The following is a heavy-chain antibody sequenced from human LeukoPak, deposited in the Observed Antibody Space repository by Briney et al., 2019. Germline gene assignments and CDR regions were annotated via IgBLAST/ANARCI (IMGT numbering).Heavy chain of an antibody. CDR3: ARWIVVVPAAMEVYYYYMDV. D-gene: IGHD2-2*01. CDR2: IYYSGST. J-gene: IGHJ6*03. Sequence: SETLSLTCTVSGGSISSYYWSWIRQPPGKGLEWIGYIYYSGSTNYNPSLKSRVTISVDTSKNQFSLKLSSVTAADTAVYYCARWIVVVPAAMEVYYYYMDVWGKGTTVTVSS. CDR1: GGSISSYY. V-gene: IGHV4-59*01.